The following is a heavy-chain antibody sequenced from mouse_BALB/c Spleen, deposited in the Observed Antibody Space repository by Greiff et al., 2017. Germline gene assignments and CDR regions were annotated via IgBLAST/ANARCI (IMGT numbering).Heavy chain of an antibody. CDR2: IYPGDGDT. J-gene: IGHJ2*01. V-gene: IGHV1-87*01. CDR3: AREGYYYGSKDYFDY. D-gene: IGHD1-1*01. Sequence: VQLQQSGAELARPGASVKLSCKASGYTFTSYWMQWVKQRPGQGLEWIGAIYPGDGDTRYTQKFKGKATLTADKSSSTAYMQLSSLASEDSAVYYCAREGYYYGSKDYFDYWGQGTTLTVSS. CDR1: GYTFTSYW.